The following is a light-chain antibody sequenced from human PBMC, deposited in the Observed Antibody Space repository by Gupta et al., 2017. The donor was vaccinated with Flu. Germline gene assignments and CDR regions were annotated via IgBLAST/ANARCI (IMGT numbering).Light chain of an antibody. Sequence: QLVLPQSPSASASLGASVKLTCTLSSGHSSYAIAWHQQQPEKGPRYLMKFNSDGSHSKGDGIPDRFSGSSSGAERYLTISSLQSEDEADYYCQTGGTGIGVFGGGTKLTVL. CDR3: QTGGTGIGV. J-gene: IGLJ3*02. CDR2: FNSDGSH. V-gene: IGLV4-69*01. CDR1: SGHSSYA.